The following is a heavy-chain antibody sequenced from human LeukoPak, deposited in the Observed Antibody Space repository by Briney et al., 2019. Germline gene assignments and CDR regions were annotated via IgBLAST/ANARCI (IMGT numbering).Heavy chain of an antibody. Sequence: SETLSLTCTVSGGSINSGSYYWNWIRQPAGKGLDWIGRIYISGTTNYNPSLKSRVTISVDTFKNRFSLKLTSVTAADTAVYYCARSEMATMKGFDYWGQGTLVTVSS. J-gene: IGHJ4*02. D-gene: IGHD5-24*01. CDR3: ARSEMATMKGFDY. V-gene: IGHV4-61*02. CDR1: GGSINSGSYY. CDR2: IYISGTT.